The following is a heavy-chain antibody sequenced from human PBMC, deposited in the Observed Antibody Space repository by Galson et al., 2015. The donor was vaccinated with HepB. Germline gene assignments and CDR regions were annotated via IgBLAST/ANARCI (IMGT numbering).Heavy chain of an antibody. CDR1: GYTFTGYA. D-gene: IGHD4-17*01. J-gene: IGHJ4*02. CDR3: ARWSGGGTTVTNRGFDY. Sequence: SVKVSCKASGYTFTGYAMHWVRQAPGQRLEWMGWINAGNGNTKYSQEFQGRVTITRDTSASTAYMELSSLRSEDTAVYYCARWSGGGTTVTNRGFDYWGQGTLVTVSS. CDR2: INAGNGNT. V-gene: IGHV1-3*01.